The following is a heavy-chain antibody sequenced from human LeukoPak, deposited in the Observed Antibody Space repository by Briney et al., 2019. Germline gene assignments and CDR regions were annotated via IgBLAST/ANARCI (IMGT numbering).Heavy chain of an antibody. V-gene: IGHV4-34*01. Sequence: SETLSLTCVVNGESFSNHYWTWIRQSPGKGLEWIGEIEHRGNTNYNPSLKSRVTISVDTSKNEFSPKLKSMTAADTAVFYCARGRGVAARRGFDFWGQGTLVTVSS. CDR1: GESFSNHY. D-gene: IGHD6-6*01. CDR3: ARGRGVAARRGFDF. CDR2: IEHRGNT. J-gene: IGHJ4*02.